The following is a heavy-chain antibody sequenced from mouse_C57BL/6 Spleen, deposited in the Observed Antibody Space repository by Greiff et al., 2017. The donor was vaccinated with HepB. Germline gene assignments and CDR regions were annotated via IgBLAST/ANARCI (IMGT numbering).Heavy chain of an antibody. CDR2: IFPGSGST. CDR1: GYTFTDYY. CDR3: ARLAGSSYRYFDY. Sequence: FQLQQSGPELVKPGASVKISCKASGYTFTDYYINWVKQRPGQGLEWIGWIFPGSGSTYYNEKFKGKATLTVDKSSSTAYMLLSSLTSEDSAVYFCARLAGSSYRYFDYWGQGTTLTVSS. J-gene: IGHJ2*01. D-gene: IGHD1-1*01. V-gene: IGHV1-75*01.